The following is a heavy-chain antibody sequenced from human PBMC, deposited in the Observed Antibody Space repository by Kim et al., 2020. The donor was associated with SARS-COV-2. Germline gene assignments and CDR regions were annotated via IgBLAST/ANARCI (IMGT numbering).Heavy chain of an antibody. V-gene: IGHV4-39*01. CDR3: ARWGGGFDP. CDR2: TT. J-gene: IGHJ5*02. D-gene: IGHD1-26*01. Sequence: TTTYNPSPKGRATISVDTSKNQFSLKLSSVTAADTAIYYCARWGGGFDPWGQGTLVTVSS.